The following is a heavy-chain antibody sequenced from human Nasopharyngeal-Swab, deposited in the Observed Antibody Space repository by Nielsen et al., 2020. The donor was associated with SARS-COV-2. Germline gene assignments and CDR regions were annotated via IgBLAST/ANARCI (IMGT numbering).Heavy chain of an antibody. Sequence: ESLKISCTISGDSFNSYYWSWIRQPPGKGLEWIGYIYYTGSTNYNPSLKSRVTISVDTSKNQFSLKLSSVTAADTAVYYCARYYYDRRGSPKYFQHWGQGTVVTVSS. J-gene: IGHJ1*01. CDR2: IYYTGST. V-gene: IGHV4-59*01. CDR1: GDSFNSYY. CDR3: ARYYYDRRGSPKYFQH. D-gene: IGHD3-22*01.